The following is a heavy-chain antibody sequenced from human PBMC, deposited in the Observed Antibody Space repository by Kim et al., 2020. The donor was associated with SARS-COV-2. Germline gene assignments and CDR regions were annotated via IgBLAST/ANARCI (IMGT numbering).Heavy chain of an antibody. CDR3: ARGYYGSGSAPCFDP. D-gene: IGHD3-10*01. V-gene: IGHV3-21*01. J-gene: IGHJ5*02. Sequence: DAVKGRFTISRDNAKNSLYLQMNSRKADDTAVYYCARGYYGSGSAPCFDPWGQGTLVTVSS.